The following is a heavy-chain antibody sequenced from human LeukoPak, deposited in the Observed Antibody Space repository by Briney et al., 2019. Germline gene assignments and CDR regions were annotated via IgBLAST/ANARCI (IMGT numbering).Heavy chain of an antibody. V-gene: IGHV4-38-2*02. CDR3: ARGLVVPAALFDY. J-gene: IGHJ4*02. CDR1: GYSISSGYY. D-gene: IGHD2-2*01. Sequence: PSETLSLTRTVSGYSISSGYYWGWIRQPPGKGLEWIGSIYHSGSTYYNPSLKSRVTISVDTSKNQFSLKLSSVTAADTAVYYCARGLVVPAALFDYWGQGTLVTVSS. CDR2: IYHSGST.